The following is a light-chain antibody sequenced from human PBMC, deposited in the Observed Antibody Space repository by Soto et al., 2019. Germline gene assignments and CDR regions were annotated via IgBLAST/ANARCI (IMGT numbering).Light chain of an antibody. J-gene: IGKJ1*01. CDR2: LGS. CDR1: QSLLHNNGYNY. V-gene: IGKV2-28*01. Sequence: DIVMTQSPLSLPVTPGEPASISCRSSQSLLHNNGYNYLDWYVQKPGQSPQLLIYLGSNRSSGVPDRFSGSGSGTDFTLKVSRVEAEDVGVYYCMQTLRSWTFGQGTKVDIK. CDR3: MQTLRSWT.